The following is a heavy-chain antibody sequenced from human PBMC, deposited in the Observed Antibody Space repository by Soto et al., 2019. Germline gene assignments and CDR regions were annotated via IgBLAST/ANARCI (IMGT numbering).Heavy chain of an antibody. V-gene: IGHV6-1*01. D-gene: IGHD3-22*01. CDR2: TYYRSKWYN. Sequence: KQSQTLSLTCAISGDSVSSNSAAWNWIRQSPSRGLEWLGRTYYRSKWYNDYAVSVKSRITINPDTSKNQFSLQLNSVTPEDTAVYYCARVGYYDSSGYYYAFDIWGQGTMVTVSS. J-gene: IGHJ3*02. CDR3: ARVGYYDSSGYYYAFDI. CDR1: GDSVSSNSAA.